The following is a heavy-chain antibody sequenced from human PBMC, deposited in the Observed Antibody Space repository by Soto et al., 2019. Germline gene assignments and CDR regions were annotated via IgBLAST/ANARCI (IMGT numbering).Heavy chain of an antibody. CDR2: IKQDGSEK. Sequence: QQRESLKISCAASGFTFSSYWMSWVRQAPGKGLEWVANIKQDGSEKYYVDSVKGRFTISRDNAKNSLYLQMNSLRAEDTAVYYCARDPRPSWGFLEWPNNYFDYWGQGTLVTVSS. J-gene: IGHJ4*02. V-gene: IGHV3-7*05. D-gene: IGHD3-3*01. CDR3: ARDPRPSWGFLEWPNNYFDY. CDR1: GFTFSSYW.